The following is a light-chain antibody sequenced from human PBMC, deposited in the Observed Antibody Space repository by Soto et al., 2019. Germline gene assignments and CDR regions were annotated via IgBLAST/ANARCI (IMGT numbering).Light chain of an antibody. V-gene: IGKV1-17*01. Sequence: DVQMTQSPSSLSASVGDRVPITCRASQGIRNDLGWYQQRQGKAPKRLIYLASSLQSGVPSRCSGSGSETEFTLTISSLQPEELATYYFLQHKSYPLTFGPATKVDI. CDR3: LQHKSYPLT. CDR2: LAS. CDR1: QGIRND. J-gene: IGKJ3*01.